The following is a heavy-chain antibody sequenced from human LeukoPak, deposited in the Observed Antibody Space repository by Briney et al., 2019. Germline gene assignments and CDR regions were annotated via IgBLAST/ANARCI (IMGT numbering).Heavy chain of an antibody. Sequence: SETLSLTCTVSGGSISSSSYYWGWIRQPLGKGLELIGSIYYSGSTNYNPSLKSRVTISVDTSKDQFSLRLTSVTAADTAVYYCARDGRVTGTTRYFDYWGQRTLVTVSS. D-gene: IGHD1-7*01. CDR2: IYYSGST. V-gene: IGHV4-39*07. J-gene: IGHJ4*02. CDR1: GGSISSSSYY. CDR3: ARDGRVTGTTRYFDY.